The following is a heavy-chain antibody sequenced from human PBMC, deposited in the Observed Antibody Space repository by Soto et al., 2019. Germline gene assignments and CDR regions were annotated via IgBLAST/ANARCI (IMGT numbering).Heavy chain of an antibody. CDR1: GFTFSSYA. J-gene: IGHJ3*01. Sequence: GGSLRLSCAASGFTFSSYAMSWVRQAPGKGLEWVANIKQDGSEKYYVDSVRGRFTISRDTAKNSLYLQMNSLRAEDTGVYYCARGFDSFNGLDVWGQGTVVTVSS. D-gene: IGHD2-8*01. CDR3: ARGFDSFNGLDV. CDR2: IKQDGSEK. V-gene: IGHV3-7*04.